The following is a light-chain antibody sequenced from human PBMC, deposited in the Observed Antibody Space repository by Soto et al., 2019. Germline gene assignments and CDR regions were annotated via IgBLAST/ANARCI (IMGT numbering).Light chain of an antibody. J-gene: IGKJ2*01. V-gene: IGKV3-20*01. CDR3: QRYGDSPPNT. CDR2: AAS. Sequence: EIVLTQSPGTLSLSPGESATLSCRASQSVNSRFLAWYQHKPGQAPRLLIYAASTRASGIPDRFSDSTSGTDFTLTISRLEPEDFAVYYCQRYGDSPPNTFGQGTKLEIK. CDR1: QSVNSRF.